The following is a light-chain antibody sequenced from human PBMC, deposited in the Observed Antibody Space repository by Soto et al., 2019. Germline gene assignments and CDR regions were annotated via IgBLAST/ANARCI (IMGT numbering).Light chain of an antibody. CDR3: QQTYRAPPL. CDR2: AVS. J-gene: IGKJ1*01. Sequence: DIQMTQSPSSLSASIGDRVTLTCRASQRIGTNLNWYQQRPGKAPKLLIYAVSSLQSGVSSRFSGSGAGTDFTLSIHSQQREDFATYYCQQTYRAPPLFGQGTKVEIK. CDR1: QRIGTN. V-gene: IGKV1-39*01.